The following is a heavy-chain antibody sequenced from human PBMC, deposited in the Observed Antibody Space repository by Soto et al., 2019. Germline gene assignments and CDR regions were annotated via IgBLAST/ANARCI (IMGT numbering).Heavy chain of an antibody. CDR2: IYYSGRT. CDR3: ARGYCSSTSCYIWDNWFDP. V-gene: IGHV4-59*01. Sequence: SETLSLTCAVFGGSFSGYYWNWIRQPPGKGLEWIGYIYYSGRTNYNPSLKSRVTISVDTSKNQFSLKLSSVTAADTAVYYCARGYCSSTSCYIWDNWFDPWGQGTLVTVSS. D-gene: IGHD2-2*02. J-gene: IGHJ5*02. CDR1: GGSFSGYY.